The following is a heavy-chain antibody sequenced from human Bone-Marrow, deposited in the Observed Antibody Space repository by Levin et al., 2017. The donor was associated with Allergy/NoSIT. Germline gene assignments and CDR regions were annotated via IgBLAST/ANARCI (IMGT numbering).Heavy chain of an antibody. CDR1: GLTFSNVW. V-gene: IGHV3-15*01. J-gene: IGHJ4*02. Sequence: PGGSLRLSCVASGLTFSNVWMSWVRQAPGKGLEWVGRIKRTTDGGTTEYAAPVKGRFSITRDDSKNTLYLQMNSLKTEDTGVFYRTIDYGDQFDYWGQGTLVTVSS. CDR2: IKRTTDGGTT. CDR3: TIDYGDQFDY. D-gene: IGHD4-17*01.